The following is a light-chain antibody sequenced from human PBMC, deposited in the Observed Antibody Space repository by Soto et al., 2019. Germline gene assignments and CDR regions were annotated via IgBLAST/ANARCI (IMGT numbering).Light chain of an antibody. CDR1: KGGTTN. CDR2: DVS. J-gene: IGKJ5*01. CDR3: KQYNYRHIS. V-gene: IGKV3-15*01. Sequence: VMMQSPGTLSVSPGERASLSRRAGKGGTTNPAWYQKKSDQSSRILIYDVSLRATGAAARFSETEYEQAFTLTISGLQSEDAAGYFCKQYNYRHISFGQGTRL.